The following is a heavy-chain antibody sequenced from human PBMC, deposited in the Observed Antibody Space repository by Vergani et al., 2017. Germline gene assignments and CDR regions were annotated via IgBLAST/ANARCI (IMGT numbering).Heavy chain of an antibody. V-gene: IGHV7-4-1*02. CDR3: ARGGHYDILTGYSSYYYYYMDV. CDR2: INTNTGNP. Sequence: QVQLVQSGSELKKPGASVKVSCKASGYTFTSYAMNWVRQAPGQGLEWMGWINTNTGNPTYAQGFTGRFVFSLDTSVSTAYLQISSLKAEDTAVYYCARGGHYDILTGYSSYYYYYMDVWGKGTTVTVSS. D-gene: IGHD3-9*01. CDR1: GYTFTSYA. J-gene: IGHJ6*03.